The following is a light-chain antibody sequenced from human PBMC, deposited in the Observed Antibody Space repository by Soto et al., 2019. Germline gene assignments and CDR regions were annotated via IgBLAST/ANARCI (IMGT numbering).Light chain of an antibody. CDR2: DAS. V-gene: IGKV3D-15*01. CDR3: QQYNYWPRT. Sequence: EIVMTQSPATLSVSPGERATLSCRASQTVGSNLAWYQQKRGQAPRLLIYDASTRATGIPARFSGSGSGTEFTLTISSLQSEDFVVYYCQQYNYWPRTFGLGTKLEIE. CDR1: QTVGSN. J-gene: IGKJ2*01.